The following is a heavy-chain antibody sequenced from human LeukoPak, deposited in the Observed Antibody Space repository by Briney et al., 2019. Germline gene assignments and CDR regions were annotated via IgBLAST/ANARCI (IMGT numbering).Heavy chain of an antibody. D-gene: IGHD1-1*01. CDR1: AGTVSIYD. CDR3: ARDSYGWHDRWDY. J-gene: IGHJ4*02. Sequence: GCLRIISTASAGTVSIYDVLCDRQAPGEELGWLSFIGTTSSYIYFADSVKGRFNISSDNAKNSVYLQMNSLRAEDTAVYYCARDSYGWHDRWDYWGQGTLVTVSS. V-gene: IGHV3-21*05. CDR2: IGTTSSYI.